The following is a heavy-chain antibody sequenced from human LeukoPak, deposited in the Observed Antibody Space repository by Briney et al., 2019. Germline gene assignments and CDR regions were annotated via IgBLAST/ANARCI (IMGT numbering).Heavy chain of an antibody. V-gene: IGHV4-38-2*02. Sequence: PSETLSLTCDVSGYSISNPYYWGWIRQPPGKGLEWIGNIYRSGSTYYNPSLKSRVTISVDTSKNQFSLKLSSVTAADTAVYYCARDPITMVRGVIPHSDYWGQGTLVTVSS. CDR3: ARDPITMVRGVIPHSDY. CDR1: GYSISNPYY. J-gene: IGHJ4*02. CDR2: IYRSGST. D-gene: IGHD3-10*01.